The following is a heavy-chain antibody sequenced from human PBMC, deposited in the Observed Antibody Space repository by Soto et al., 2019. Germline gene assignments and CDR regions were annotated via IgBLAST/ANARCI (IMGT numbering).Heavy chain of an antibody. D-gene: IGHD3-3*01. CDR1: GYTFTSYD. V-gene: IGHV1-8*01. Sequence: ASVKVSCKASGYTFTSYDINWVRQATGQGLEWMGWMNPNSGNTGYAQKFQGRVTMTRNTSISTAYMELSSLRSEDTAVYYCASRSALLRFLPRLNASDIWGQGTMVTVSS. CDR3: ASRSALLRFLPRLNASDI. CDR2: MNPNSGNT. J-gene: IGHJ3*02.